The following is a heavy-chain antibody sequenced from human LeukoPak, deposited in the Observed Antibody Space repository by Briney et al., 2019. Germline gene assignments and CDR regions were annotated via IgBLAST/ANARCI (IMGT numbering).Heavy chain of an antibody. Sequence: GGSLRLSCAASGFTFSSYAMSWVRQAPGKGREWVSAISGSGGSTYYADSVKGRFTISRDNSKNTLYLQMNSLRAEDTAVYYCAKALSNRITMIVVSGWGQGTLVTVSS. CDR1: GFTFSSYA. D-gene: IGHD3-22*01. CDR3: AKALSNRITMIVVSG. V-gene: IGHV3-23*01. J-gene: IGHJ4*02. CDR2: ISGSGGST.